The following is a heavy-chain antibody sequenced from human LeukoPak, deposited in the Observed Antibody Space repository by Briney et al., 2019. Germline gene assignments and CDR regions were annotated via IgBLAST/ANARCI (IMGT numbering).Heavy chain of an antibody. J-gene: IGHJ5*02. CDR3: ARGQDSGYDFRGNWFDP. CDR2: IYYSGTT. CDR1: GGSISSSSYY. V-gene: IGHV4-39*07. Sequence: PSETLSLTCTVSGGSISSSSYYWGWIRQPPEKGLEWIGSIYYSGTTYYNPSLKSRVTISVDTSKNQFSLKLSSVTAADTAVYYCARGQDSGYDFRGNWFDPWGQGTLVTVSS. D-gene: IGHD5-12*01.